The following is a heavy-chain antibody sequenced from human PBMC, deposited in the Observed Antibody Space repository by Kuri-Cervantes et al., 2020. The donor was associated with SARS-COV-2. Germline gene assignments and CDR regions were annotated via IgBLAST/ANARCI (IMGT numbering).Heavy chain of an antibody. J-gene: IGHJ4*02. CDR3: ARDQRRYRANDAPYDF. CDR1: GGSLSSYY. CDR2: IYYSGST. D-gene: IGHD1-26*01. V-gene: IGHV4-59*01. Sequence: SETLSLTCTVSGGSLSSYYWSWIRQPPGKGLEWIGYIYYSGSTNYNHSLKSRVTISVDTSKNQFSLKLSSVTAADTAVYYCARDQRRYRANDAPYDFWGQGTLVTVSS.